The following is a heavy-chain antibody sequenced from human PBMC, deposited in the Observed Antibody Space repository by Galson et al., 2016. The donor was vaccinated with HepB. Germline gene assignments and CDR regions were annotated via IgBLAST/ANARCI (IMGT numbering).Heavy chain of an antibody. CDR2: VWHDSSNK. CDR3: ARVDRAGRYFDWLAN. D-gene: IGHD3-9*01. J-gene: IGHJ4*02. Sequence: LEWVAVVWHDSSNKFYADSVKGRFTISRDNSKNTLFLQMNSLRAEDTAVYYCARVDRAGRYFDWLANWGQGTLVTVSS. V-gene: IGHV3-33*01.